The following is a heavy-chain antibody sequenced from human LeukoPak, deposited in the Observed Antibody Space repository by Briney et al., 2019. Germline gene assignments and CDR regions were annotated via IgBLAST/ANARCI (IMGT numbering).Heavy chain of an antibody. CDR1: GFSFTNHA. V-gene: IGHV3-23*01. Sequence: GGSLRLPCPASGFSFTNHAMSWVRHAPARGPEWFASIRGCGETFYADSAKGRFTLSRDDSRNTVYLQMNNLRVEDTAIYYCAKANWVSNADGVWWGRGTQVTVSS. D-gene: IGHD3-3*01. CDR3: AKANWVSNADGVW. J-gene: IGHJ4*02. CDR2: IRGCGET.